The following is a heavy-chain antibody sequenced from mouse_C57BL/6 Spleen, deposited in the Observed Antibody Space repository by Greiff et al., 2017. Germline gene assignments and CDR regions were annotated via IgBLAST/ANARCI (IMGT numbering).Heavy chain of an antibody. V-gene: IGHV1-55*01. CDR3: AREGTAQATDY. J-gene: IGHJ2*01. CDR2: IYPGSGST. D-gene: IGHD3-2*02. Sequence: VKLQQPGAELVKPGASVKMSCKASGYTFTSYWITWVKQRPGQGLEWIGDIYPGSGSTNYNEKFKSKATLTVDTSSSTAYMQLSSLTSEDSAVYYCAREGTAQATDYWGQGTTLTVSS. CDR1: GYTFTSYW.